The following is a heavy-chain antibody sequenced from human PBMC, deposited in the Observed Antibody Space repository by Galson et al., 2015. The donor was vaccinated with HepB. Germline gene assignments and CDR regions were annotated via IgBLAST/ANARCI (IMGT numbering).Heavy chain of an antibody. Sequence: SLRLSCAASGFSFSSYAMSWVCQAPGKGLEWVSAISGSGGSTYYADSVKGRFTISRDNSKNTLWLQMNSLRPDDTAVYYCAREVQLVGDFDYWGQGTLVTVSS. V-gene: IGHV3-23*01. CDR3: AREVQLVGDFDY. J-gene: IGHJ4*02. CDR2: ISGSGGST. D-gene: IGHD6-6*01. CDR1: GFSFSSYA.